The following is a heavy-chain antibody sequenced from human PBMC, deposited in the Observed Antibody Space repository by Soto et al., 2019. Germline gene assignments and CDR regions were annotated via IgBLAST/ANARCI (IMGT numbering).Heavy chain of an antibody. D-gene: IGHD2-2*01. CDR2: ISAYNCNT. Sequence: QVQLVQSGAEVKKPGASVKISCKASGYTFTSSGISWVRQAPGQGLEWMGWISAYNCNTNYAQKLQGRVSMTTDTSTSTAYMELMSLISDDKAVYYCARGVVVPDATGKTWFDTWGQGTLVTVSS. CDR3: ARGVVVPDATGKTWFDT. V-gene: IGHV1-18*01. CDR1: GYTFTSSG. J-gene: IGHJ5*02.